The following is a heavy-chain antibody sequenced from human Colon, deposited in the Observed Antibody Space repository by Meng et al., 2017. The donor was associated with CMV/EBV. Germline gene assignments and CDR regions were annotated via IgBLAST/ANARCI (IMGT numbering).Heavy chain of an antibody. CDR3: ARGGERGHQTLDP. Sequence: CNASGYTFTDYYMHWLRQAPGQGLEWMGRINPNSGGTDYAQKFQGRVTMTRDTSISTAYMDLSWLKSDDTAVYYCARGGERGHQTLDPWGQGALVTVSS. CDR2: INPNSGGT. J-gene: IGHJ5*02. D-gene: IGHD1-1*01. CDR1: GYTFTDYY. V-gene: IGHV1-2*06.